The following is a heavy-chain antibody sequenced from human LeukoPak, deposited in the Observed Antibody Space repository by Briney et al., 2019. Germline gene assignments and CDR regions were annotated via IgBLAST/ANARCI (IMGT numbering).Heavy chain of an antibody. J-gene: IGHJ4*02. D-gene: IGHD2-15*01. CDR1: GFDFSGFY. V-gene: IGHV3-73*01. Sequence: PGGSLRLSCAASGFDFSGFYMHWVRQASGRGLEWVGLIRSKPSSYTTVYAASVKGRFTISRDDSKNKAYLQMNSLKAEDTAVYYCIRQECSGGSCSYVDYWGQGTLVTVSS. CDR3: IRQECSGGSCSYVDY. CDR2: IRSKPSSYTT.